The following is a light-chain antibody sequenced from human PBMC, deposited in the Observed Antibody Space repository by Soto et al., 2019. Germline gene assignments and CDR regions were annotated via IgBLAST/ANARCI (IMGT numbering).Light chain of an antibody. Sequence: DIQMTQSPSTLSASVGDRVTITCRASQSISSWLAWYQRKPGKAPKLLIYDASSLESGGPSRFSGSGSGTEFALTISSLQHDDFATYYCQHRAFGQGTKVEIK. J-gene: IGKJ1*01. CDR2: DAS. V-gene: IGKV1-5*01. CDR1: QSISSW. CDR3: QHRA.